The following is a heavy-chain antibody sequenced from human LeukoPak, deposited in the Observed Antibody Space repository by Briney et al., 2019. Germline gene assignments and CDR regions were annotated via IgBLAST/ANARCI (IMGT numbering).Heavy chain of an antibody. D-gene: IGHD5-12*01. J-gene: IGHJ4*02. CDR3: ARLYATRPDFDY. CDR2: IFPGDSDT. Sequence: GESLKISCKTFGYSFANYWIGWVRQMPGKGLEWMGIIFPGDSDTRYSPSFQGQVTISADKSINTAYLQWSSLKASDTAMYYCARLYATRPDFDYWGQGTLVTVSS. V-gene: IGHV5-51*01. CDR1: GYSFANYW.